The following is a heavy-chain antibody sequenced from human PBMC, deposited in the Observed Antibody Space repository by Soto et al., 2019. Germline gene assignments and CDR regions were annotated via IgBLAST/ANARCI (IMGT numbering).Heavy chain of an antibody. CDR2: IYYSGST. J-gene: IGHJ6*02. Sequence: SETLSRTWTVSGGSISGYYWSWIRQPPGKGLEWIGYIYYSGSTNYNPSLKSRATISVDTSKNQFSLKLSSVTAADTAVYYCARMVYATKSFYYYYYYGMDVWGQGTTVTVS. CDR1: GGSISGYY. V-gene: IGHV4-59*01. D-gene: IGHD2-8*01. CDR3: ARMVYATKSFYYYYYYGMDV.